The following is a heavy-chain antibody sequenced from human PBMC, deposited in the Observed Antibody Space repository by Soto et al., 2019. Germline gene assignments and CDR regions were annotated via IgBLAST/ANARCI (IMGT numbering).Heavy chain of an antibody. V-gene: IGHV1-69*13. J-gene: IGHJ4*02. CDR1: GGTFSSYA. CDR3: ASGNYDILTGYYKGAQPLNY. Sequence: EASVKVSCKASGGTFSSYAISWVRQAPGQGLEWMGGIIPIFGTANYAQKFQGRVTITADESTSTAYMELSSLRSEDTAVYYCASGNYDILTGYYKGAQPLNYWGQGTLVTVSS. CDR2: IIPIFGTA. D-gene: IGHD3-9*01.